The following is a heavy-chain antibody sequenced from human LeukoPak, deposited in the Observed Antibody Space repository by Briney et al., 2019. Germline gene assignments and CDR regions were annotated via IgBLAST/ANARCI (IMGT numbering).Heavy chain of an antibody. V-gene: IGHV1-69*13. CDR3: ARGRWSATTATYYLDF. CDR1: GGSFSKYT. Sequence: SVKVSCKASGGSFSKYTISWVRQRPGQGLEWMGGITPLFGTANCAQKFQGRVTITADESASTAYMELSSLTSEDTAVYYCARGRWSATTATYYLDFWGQGTLVTVSS. CDR2: ITPLFGTA. D-gene: IGHD5-24*01. J-gene: IGHJ4*02.